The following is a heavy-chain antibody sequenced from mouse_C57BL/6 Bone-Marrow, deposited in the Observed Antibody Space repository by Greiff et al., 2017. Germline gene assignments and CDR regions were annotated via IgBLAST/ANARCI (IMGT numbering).Heavy chain of an antibody. CDR3: ARNYYDYDAGYYAMDY. J-gene: IGHJ4*01. CDR1: GYTFTDYN. Sequence: EVMLQQSGPELVKPGASVKIPCKASGYTFTDYNMDWVKQSHGKSLEWIGDINPNNGGTIYNQKFKGKATLTVDKSSSTAYMELRSLTSEDTAVYYCARNYYDYDAGYYAMDYWGQGTSVTVSS. CDR2: INPNNGGT. V-gene: IGHV1-18*01. D-gene: IGHD2-4*01.